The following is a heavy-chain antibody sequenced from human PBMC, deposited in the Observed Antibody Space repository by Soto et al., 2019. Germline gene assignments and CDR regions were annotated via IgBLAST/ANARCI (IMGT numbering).Heavy chain of an antibody. Sequence: GGSLRLSCAASGFSFNIFAMNWVRQAPGQGLEWVSGISGGGGSTYYADSVKGRFTISRDDSKKTAYLQMNSLESEDTAVYYCSRDDSDWFFNWGRGTLVTVSS. CDR1: GFSFNIFA. J-gene: IGHJ4*02. CDR2: ISGGGGST. CDR3: SRDDSDWFFN. V-gene: IGHV3-23*01. D-gene: IGHD3-9*01.